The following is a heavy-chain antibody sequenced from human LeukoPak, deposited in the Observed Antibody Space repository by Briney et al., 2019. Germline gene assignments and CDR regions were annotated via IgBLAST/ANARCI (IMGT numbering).Heavy chain of an antibody. V-gene: IGHV4-59*01. CDR1: GGSINNYY. CDR2: IYYSGST. CDR3: ARDGSGRYNWFDP. Sequence: ASETLSLTCTVSGGSINNYYWSWIRQPPGKGLEWIGYIYYSGSTNYNPSLKGRVTISVDTSKNQFSLKLSSVTAADTAVYYCARDGSGRYNWFDPWGQGTLVTVSS. D-gene: IGHD3-10*01. J-gene: IGHJ5*02.